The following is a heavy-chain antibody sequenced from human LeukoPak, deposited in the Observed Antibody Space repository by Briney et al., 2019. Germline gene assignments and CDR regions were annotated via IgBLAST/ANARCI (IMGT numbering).Heavy chain of an antibody. CDR3: ARAFQSLGGLSLPDY. V-gene: IGHV7-4-1*02. J-gene: IGHJ4*02. CDR2: IHPSTGNP. Sequence: ASVKVSCKASGYTFTNYAMNWVRQAPGQGLEWMGWIHPSTGNPTYAQGFTGRFVFSLDTSVSTTYLQIISLKAEDTAVYYCARAFQSLGGLSLPDYWGRGTLVTVSS. D-gene: IGHD3-16*02. CDR1: GYTFTNYA.